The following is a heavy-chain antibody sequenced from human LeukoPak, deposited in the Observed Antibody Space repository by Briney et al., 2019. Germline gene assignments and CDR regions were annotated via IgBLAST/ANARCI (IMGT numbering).Heavy chain of an antibody. CDR3: AREPQNYDFWSGYYTANYYYYYYGMDV. J-gene: IGHJ6*02. D-gene: IGHD3-3*01. V-gene: IGHV1-2*02. CDR2: INPNSGGT. CDR1: GYTFTGYY. Sequence: ASVKVSCKASGYTFTGYYMHWVRQTPGQGLEWMGWINPNSGGTNYAQKFQGRVTMTRDTSISTAYMELSRLRSDDTAVYYCAREPQNYDFWSGYYTANYYYYYYGMDVWGQGTTVTVSS.